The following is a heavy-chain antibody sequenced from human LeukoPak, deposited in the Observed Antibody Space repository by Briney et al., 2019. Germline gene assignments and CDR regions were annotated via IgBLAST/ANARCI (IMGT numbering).Heavy chain of an antibody. D-gene: IGHD4-17*01. CDR3: ARPRDYGDYVGAFDI. V-gene: IGHV1-69*05. CDR2: IIPIFGTA. Sequence: SVKVSCKASGGTFSSYAISWVRQAPGQGLEWMGGIIPIFGTANYAQKFQGRVTITTDESTSTAYMELSSLRSEDTAVYYCARPRDYGDYVGAFDIWGQGTMVTVSS. J-gene: IGHJ3*02. CDR1: GGTFSSYA.